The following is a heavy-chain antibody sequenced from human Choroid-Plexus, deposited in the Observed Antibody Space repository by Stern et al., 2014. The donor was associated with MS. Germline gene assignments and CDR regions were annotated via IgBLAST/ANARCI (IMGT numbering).Heavy chain of an antibody. Sequence: QVQLQESGPGLVKPSQTLSLTCTVSGGSISSGGYYWSWLRQQPGKGLEWIGYIDCSGSTYYNPSLKSRVSRSVDTSKNQFSLKLSSVTAADTALYYCARGPPDYYDSSGYYTYWGHGTLVTVSS. CDR2: IDCSGST. CDR1: GGSISSGGYY. D-gene: IGHD3-22*01. CDR3: ARGPPDYYDSSGYYTY. J-gene: IGHJ4*01. V-gene: IGHV4-31*03.